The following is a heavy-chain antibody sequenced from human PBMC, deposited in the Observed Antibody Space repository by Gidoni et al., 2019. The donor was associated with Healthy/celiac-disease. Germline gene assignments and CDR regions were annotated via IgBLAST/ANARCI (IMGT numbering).Heavy chain of an antibody. CDR2: ISYDGSNK. Sequence: QVQLLESGGGVVQPGRSLRLSCAASGFTFSSYAMTWVRQAPGKGLAWVAVISYDGSNKYYADSVKGRFTISRDNSKNTLYLQMNSLRAEDTAVYYCARSYGSGSYYDYYYYGMDVWGQGTTVTVSS. CDR1: GFTFSSYA. D-gene: IGHD3-10*01. CDR3: ARSYGSGSYYDYYYYGMDV. J-gene: IGHJ6*02. V-gene: IGHV3-30-3*01.